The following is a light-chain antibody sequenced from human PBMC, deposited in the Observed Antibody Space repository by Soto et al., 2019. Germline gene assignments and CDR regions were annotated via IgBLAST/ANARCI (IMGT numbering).Light chain of an antibody. V-gene: IGLV2-14*02. CDR2: AVS. Sequence: QSALTQPASVSGSPGQSITISCTGTSSDVGSYNLVSWYQQHPGKAPQLMIYAVSNQPSGVSNRFSASKSGNTASLFISGLQAEDEADYYCSSYTSDSSYVFGSGTKVTVL. J-gene: IGLJ1*01. CDR3: SSYTSDSSYV. CDR1: SSDVGSYNL.